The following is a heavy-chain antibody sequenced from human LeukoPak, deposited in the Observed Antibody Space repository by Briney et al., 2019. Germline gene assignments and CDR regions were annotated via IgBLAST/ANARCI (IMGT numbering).Heavy chain of an antibody. Sequence: SESLSLTCTVSGGSISSYYWSWIRQPPGKGLEWIGSIYYGGSTYYSPSLKSRATISVDTSKSQFSLNLTSVTAADTAVYYCASYYYDSSGRFDYWGQGTLVTVSS. CDR1: GGSISSYY. CDR3: ASYYYDSSGRFDY. CDR2: IYYGGST. V-gene: IGHV4-39*07. D-gene: IGHD3-22*01. J-gene: IGHJ4*02.